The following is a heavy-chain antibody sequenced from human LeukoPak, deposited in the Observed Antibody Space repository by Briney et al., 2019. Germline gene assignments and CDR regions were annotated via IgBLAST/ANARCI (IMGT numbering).Heavy chain of an antibody. CDR2: IYTSGST. V-gene: IGHV4-4*07. J-gene: IGHJ4*02. CDR3: ARSSGSYSRDYFDY. Sequence: SETLSLTCTVSGGSISSYYWSWIRQPAGKGLEWIGRIYTSGSTNYNPSLKSRVTMSVDTSKNQFSLKLSSVTAADTAVYYCARSSGSYSRDYFDYRGQGTLVTVSS. D-gene: IGHD1-26*01. CDR1: GGSISSYY.